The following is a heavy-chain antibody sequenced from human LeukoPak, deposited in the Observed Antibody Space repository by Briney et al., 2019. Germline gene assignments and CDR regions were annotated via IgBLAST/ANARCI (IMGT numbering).Heavy chain of an antibody. Sequence: GGSLRLSCAASGFTFSNYAMSWVRQAPGKGLEWVSAISGSGGSTYYADSVKGRFTISRDNSKNTLYLQMNSLRAEDTAVYYCAKDRNSYGSDEYFQHWGQGTLVTVSS. CDR1: GFTFSNYA. D-gene: IGHD5-18*01. J-gene: IGHJ1*01. V-gene: IGHV3-23*01. CDR2: ISGSGGST. CDR3: AKDRNSYGSDEYFQH.